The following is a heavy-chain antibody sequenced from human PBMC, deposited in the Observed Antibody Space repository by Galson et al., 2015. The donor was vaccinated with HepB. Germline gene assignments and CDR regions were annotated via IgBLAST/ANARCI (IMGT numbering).Heavy chain of an antibody. V-gene: IGHV7-4-1*02. CDR2: INTNTGNP. D-gene: IGHD1-26*01. J-gene: IGHJ4*02. CDR1: GYTFTSYA. CDR3: ARDSRYSGSYYGIFSGY. Sequence: SVKVSCKASGYTFTSYAMNWVRQAPGQGLEWMGWINTNTGNPTYAQGFTGRFVFSLDTSVSTAYLQISSLKAEDTAVYYCARDSRYSGSYYGIFSGYWGQGTLVTVSS.